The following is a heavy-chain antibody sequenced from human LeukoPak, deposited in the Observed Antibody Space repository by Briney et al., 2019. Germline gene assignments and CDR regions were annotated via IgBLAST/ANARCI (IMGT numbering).Heavy chain of an antibody. J-gene: IGHJ4*02. CDR3: ARARTAMVPDWDY. CDR2: INPNSGGT. CDR1: GYTFTDYF. V-gene: IGHV1-2*02. Sequence: ASVKVSCKASGYTFTDYFMHWVRQAPGQGLEWMGWINPNSGGTNYAQKFQGRVTMTRDTSISTAYMELSRLRSDDTAVYYCARARTAMVPDWDYWGQGTLVTVSS. D-gene: IGHD5-18*01.